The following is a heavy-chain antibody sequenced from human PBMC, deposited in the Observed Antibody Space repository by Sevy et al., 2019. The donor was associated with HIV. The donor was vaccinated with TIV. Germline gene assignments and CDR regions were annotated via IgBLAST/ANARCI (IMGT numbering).Heavy chain of an antibody. Sequence: ASVKVSCKASGYTFTSYGISWVRQAPGQGLEWMGWISAYNGNTIYAQKLQDRVTMTTDTSTSTAYMELRSLRSDDTAVYYCARDQEFNSVSGSRSDGYSWFDPWGQGTLVTVSS. CDR1: GYTFTSYG. V-gene: IGHV1-18*01. J-gene: IGHJ5*02. CDR2: ISAYNGNT. D-gene: IGHD3-10*01. CDR3: ARDQEFNSVSGSRSDGYSWFDP.